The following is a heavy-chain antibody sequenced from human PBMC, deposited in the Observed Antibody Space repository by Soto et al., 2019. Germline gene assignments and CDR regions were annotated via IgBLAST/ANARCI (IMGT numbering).Heavy chain of an antibody. V-gene: IGHV3-74*01. J-gene: IGHJ5*02. CDR2: INSDGSST. CDR3: ARALGYYGSGSYYKIYNWFDP. D-gene: IGHD3-10*01. Sequence: GGSLRLSCAASGFTFSSYWMHWVRQAPGKGLVWVSRINSDGSSTSYADSVKGRFTISRDNAKNTLYLQMNSLRAEDTAVYYCARALGYYGSGSYYKIYNWFDPWGQGTLVTVSS. CDR1: GFTFSSYW.